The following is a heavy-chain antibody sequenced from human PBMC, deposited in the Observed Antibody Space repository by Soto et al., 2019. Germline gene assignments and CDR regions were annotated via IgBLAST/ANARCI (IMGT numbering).Heavy chain of an antibody. CDR1: GFTFSSYT. CDR2: ITRSSDSI. J-gene: IGHJ4*02. Sequence: GGSLRLSCVASGFTFSSYTMTWVRQAPGKGLEWVSYITRSSDSIYYADSVKGRFTISRDNAKNSLYLQMNSLRDEDTGVYYCARERQGVFGRPTDSTNDFWGQGAQVTVSS. CDR3: ARERQGVFGRPTDSTNDF. V-gene: IGHV3-48*02. D-gene: IGHD3-3*01.